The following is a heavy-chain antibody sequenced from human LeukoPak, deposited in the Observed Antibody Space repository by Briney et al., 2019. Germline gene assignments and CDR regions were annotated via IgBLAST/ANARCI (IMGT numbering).Heavy chain of an antibody. D-gene: IGHD1-14*01. Sequence: GSLRLSCAASGFTFSSYVMSWVRQAPGKGLEWVSAISGSGGSTYYADSVKGRFTISRDNPKNTLFLQVNSLRVEDTAVYYCAKGGLTTPLHYWGQGTLVTVSS. CDR3: AKGGLTTPLHY. CDR1: GFTFSSYV. J-gene: IGHJ4*02. V-gene: IGHV3-23*01. CDR2: ISGSGGST.